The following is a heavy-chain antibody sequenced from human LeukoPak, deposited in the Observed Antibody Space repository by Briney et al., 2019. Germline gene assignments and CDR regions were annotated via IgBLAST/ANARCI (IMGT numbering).Heavy chain of an antibody. V-gene: IGHV3-9*01. CDR2: ISWNSGSI. Sequence: GGSLRLSCAASGFTFDDYAMHWVRQAPGKGLEWVSGISWNSGSIGYADSVKGRFTISRDNAKNSLYLQMNSLRAEDTALYYCAKDPSQWFGELFQINWFDPWGQGTLVTVSS. J-gene: IGHJ5*02. CDR3: AKDPSQWFGELFQINWFDP. CDR1: GFTFDDYA. D-gene: IGHD3-10*01.